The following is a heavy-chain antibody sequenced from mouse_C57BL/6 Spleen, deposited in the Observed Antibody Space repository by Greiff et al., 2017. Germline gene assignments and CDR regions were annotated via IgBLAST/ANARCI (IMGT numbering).Heavy chain of an antibody. CDR3: AREVTGGWYFDV. D-gene: IGHD2-2*01. CDR2: IYPGSGNT. Sequence: LVESGPELVKPGASVKISCKASGYSFTSYYIHWVKQRPGQGLEWIGWIYPGSGNTKYNEKFKGKATLTADTSSSTAYMQLSSLTSEDSAVYYCAREVTGGWYFDVWGTGTTVTVSS. J-gene: IGHJ1*03. CDR1: GYSFTSYY. V-gene: IGHV1-66*01.